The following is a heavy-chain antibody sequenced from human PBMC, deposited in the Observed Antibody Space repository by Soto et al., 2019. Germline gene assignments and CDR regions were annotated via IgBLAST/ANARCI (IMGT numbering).Heavy chain of an antibody. CDR2: IYYSGTT. CDR3: ASGHCFTNGSSYLDT. D-gene: IGHD2-8*01. CDR1: GGAIGSGGSY. V-gene: IGHV4-31*03. Sequence: SEALSLTCTVCGGAIGSGGSYWSWIRQSPGKGLEWIGYIYYSGTTYYNPSLKSRVSISLDTSKNQFSLKLSSVTAADTAIYYCASGHCFTNGSSYLDTLGRGTLLTISS. J-gene: IGHJ5*01.